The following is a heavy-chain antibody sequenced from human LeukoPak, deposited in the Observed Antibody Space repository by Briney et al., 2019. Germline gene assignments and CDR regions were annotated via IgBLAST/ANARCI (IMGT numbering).Heavy chain of an antibody. CDR1: GFTFSTYW. CDR3: ARDILGAINFFDP. D-gene: IGHD1-26*01. J-gene: IGHJ5*02. CDR2: INSDGSRT. V-gene: IGHV3-74*01. Sequence: QSGGSLRLSCAASGFTFSTYWMHWVRQAPGKGLVWVSHINSDGSRTTYADSVKGRFTISRDNAKNTLYLQMNSLSAEDTAVYYCARDILGAINFFDPWGQGALVTVSS.